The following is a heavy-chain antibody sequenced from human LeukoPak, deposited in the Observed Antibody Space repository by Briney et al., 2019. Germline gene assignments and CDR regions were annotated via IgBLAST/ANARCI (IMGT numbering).Heavy chain of an antibody. CDR2: FDPEDGET. Sequence: ASVKVSCKVSGYTLTELSMHWVRQAPGKGLEWMGGFDPEDGETIYAQKFQGRVTMTEDTSTDTAYMELSSLRSEDTAVYYCPTSLYNWNDWFDPWGQGTLVTVSS. CDR3: PTSLYNWNDWFDP. D-gene: IGHD1-1*01. J-gene: IGHJ5*02. V-gene: IGHV1-24*01. CDR1: GYTLTELS.